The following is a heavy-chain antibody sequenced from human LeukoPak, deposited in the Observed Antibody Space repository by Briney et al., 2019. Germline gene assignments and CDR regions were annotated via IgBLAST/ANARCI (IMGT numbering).Heavy chain of an antibody. D-gene: IGHD5-12*01. CDR2: INQDGSEE. Sequence: GGSLRLSCAASGFTFSHYWMTWVRQAPRKGLEWVAQINQDGSEEYYMDSVKARFTISRDNAKNSVFLQMNSLRAEDTAVYYCVRDGGVSGYDLLDYWGQGTLVTVSS. J-gene: IGHJ4*02. CDR1: GFTFSHYW. V-gene: IGHV3-7*01. CDR3: VRDGGVSGYDLLDY.